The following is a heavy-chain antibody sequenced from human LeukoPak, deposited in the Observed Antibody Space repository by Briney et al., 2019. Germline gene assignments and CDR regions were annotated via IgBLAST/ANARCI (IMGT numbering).Heavy chain of an antibody. D-gene: IGHD2-21*02. CDR3: ARHEWTVTAVY. Sequence: GESLKISCKGSGYSFTSYWISWVRQMPGKGLEWMGRIDPSDSYTNYSPSFQGHVTISADKSVSSAYLQWSSLKASDTAMYYCARHEWTVTAVYWGQGTLVTVSS. CDR2: IDPSDSYT. CDR1: GYSFTSYW. J-gene: IGHJ4*02. V-gene: IGHV5-10-1*01.